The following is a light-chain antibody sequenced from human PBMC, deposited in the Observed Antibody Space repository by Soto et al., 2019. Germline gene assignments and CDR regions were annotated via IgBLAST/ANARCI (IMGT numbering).Light chain of an antibody. Sequence: QSVLTQPPSASGAPGQRITISCSGSSSNIGSDYVYWYQQLPGTAPKLLIQKSNQRASGVPDRISGSKSGTSASLAISGLRSEDEADYYCAAWDDRLSGPVFGGGTKVTVL. V-gene: IGLV1-47*01. J-gene: IGLJ3*02. CDR2: KSN. CDR1: SSNIGSDY. CDR3: AAWDDRLSGPV.